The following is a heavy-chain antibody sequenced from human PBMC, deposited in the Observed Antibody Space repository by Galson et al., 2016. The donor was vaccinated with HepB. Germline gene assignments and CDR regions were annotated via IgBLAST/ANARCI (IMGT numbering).Heavy chain of an antibody. CDR2: ISRGSDYI. D-gene: IGHD5/OR15-5a*01. CDR1: GFPFSYYS. Sequence: SLRLSCAVSGFPFSYYSMNWVRQAPGKGLEWVTSISRGSDYIFNGDSLKGRFTVSRDNAKNSLYLQTDSLRVEDTAIYYCTTTIGSTIRQNVHWGQGILVTVSS. J-gene: IGHJ4*02. CDR3: TTTIGSTIRQNVH. V-gene: IGHV3-21*01.